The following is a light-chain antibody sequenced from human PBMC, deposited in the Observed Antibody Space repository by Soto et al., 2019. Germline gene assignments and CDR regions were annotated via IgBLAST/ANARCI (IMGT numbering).Light chain of an antibody. V-gene: IGKV1-5*01. CDR1: QSISTW. CDR3: QQYNNWPRT. J-gene: IGKJ1*01. CDR2: DVS. Sequence: DIQMTQSPSSVSSSVWGRVTITCRPSQSISTWLAWYQQKPGKAPKLLIYDVSGLESGVPSRFSGSGSGTEFTLTISSLQSEDFAVYYCQQYNNWPRTFGQGTKVDIK.